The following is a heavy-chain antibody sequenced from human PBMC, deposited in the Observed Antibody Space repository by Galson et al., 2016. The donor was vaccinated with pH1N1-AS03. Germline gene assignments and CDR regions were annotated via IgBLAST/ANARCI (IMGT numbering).Heavy chain of an antibody. CDR2: IYPADSST. J-gene: IGHJ6*02. Sequence: QSGADVKKPGESLKISCKVSGYTFSHHWIGWVRQMPGKGLEWMGIIYPADSSTTYSTSFQGQVTIPADQSISAAYLQWSSLRPSDPAMYFCARQQDGRGSGLEWLFWYGMDVWGQGTTVIVSS. V-gene: IGHV5-51*01. D-gene: IGHD3-3*01. CDR3: ARQQDGRGSGLEWLFWYGMDV. CDR1: GYTFSHHW.